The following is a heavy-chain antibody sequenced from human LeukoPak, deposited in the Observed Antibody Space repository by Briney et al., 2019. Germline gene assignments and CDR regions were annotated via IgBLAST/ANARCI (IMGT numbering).Heavy chain of an antibody. V-gene: IGHV1-69*06. Sequence: SVKVSCKASGGTFSSYAISWVRQAPGQGLEWMGGIIPIFGTANYAQKFQGRVTITADKSTSTAYMELSSLRSEDTAVYYCAREGLYYYGSGSYYTLYYYYYMDVWGKGTTVTVSS. CDR2: IIPIFGTA. D-gene: IGHD3-10*01. J-gene: IGHJ6*03. CDR1: GGTFSSYA. CDR3: AREGLYYYGSGSYYTLYYYYYMDV.